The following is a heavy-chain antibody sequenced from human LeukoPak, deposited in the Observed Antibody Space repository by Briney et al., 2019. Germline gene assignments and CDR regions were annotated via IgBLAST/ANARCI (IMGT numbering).Heavy chain of an antibody. CDR1: EGYISNYD. D-gene: IGHD2-21*02. CDR3: ARIVVVTASHWFDP. V-gene: IGHV4-59*08. Sequence: TVAEGYISNYDGSRILQTPGKGLEWIGYIYYSGSTNYNPSLKSRVTISVDTSKNQFSLKLSSVTAADTAVYYCARIVVVTASHWFDPWGQGTLVTVSS. CDR2: IYYSGST. J-gene: IGHJ5*02.